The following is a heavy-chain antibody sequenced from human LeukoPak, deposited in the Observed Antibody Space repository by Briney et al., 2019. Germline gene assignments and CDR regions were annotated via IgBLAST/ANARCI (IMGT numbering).Heavy chain of an antibody. Sequence: SETLSLTCTVSGGSISSSSYYWGWIRQPPGKGLEWLGSIYYSGSTYYNPSLKSRVTISVDTSKNQFSLKLSSVTAADTAVYYCARRGISVFDYWGQGTLVTVSS. CDR3: ARRGISVFDY. D-gene: IGHD3-16*01. V-gene: IGHV4-39*01. CDR2: IYYSGST. J-gene: IGHJ4*02. CDR1: GGSISSSSYY.